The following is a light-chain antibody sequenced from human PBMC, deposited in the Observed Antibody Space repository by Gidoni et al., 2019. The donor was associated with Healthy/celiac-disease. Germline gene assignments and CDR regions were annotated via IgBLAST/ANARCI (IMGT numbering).Light chain of an antibody. V-gene: IGKV3-15*01. Sequence: EIVMTQSPATLSVSPGERATLACRASQSVSSNLAWYQQKPGQAPRLLIYGASTRATGIPARFSGSWSGTEFTLTISSLQSEDFAVYYCQQYNNWPPLYTFGQGTKLESK. CDR2: GAS. J-gene: IGKJ2*01. CDR3: QQYNNWPPLYT. CDR1: QSVSSN.